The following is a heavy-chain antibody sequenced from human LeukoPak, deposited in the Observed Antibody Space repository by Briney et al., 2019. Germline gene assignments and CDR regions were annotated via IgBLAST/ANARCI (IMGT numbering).Heavy chain of an antibody. CDR1: RDTLTDYY. J-gene: IGHJ3*02. Sequence: ASVKVSCKASRDTLTDYYMHWVRQAPGQGLEWMGWINPYSGGTNYARKFQGRGTMTWETSIGTACMELSPLRSDDTAVYYCAEVVAATGTVALDIWGQGTMVSVSS. V-gene: IGHV1-2*02. CDR2: INPYSGGT. D-gene: IGHD1-26*01. CDR3: AEVVAATGTVALDI.